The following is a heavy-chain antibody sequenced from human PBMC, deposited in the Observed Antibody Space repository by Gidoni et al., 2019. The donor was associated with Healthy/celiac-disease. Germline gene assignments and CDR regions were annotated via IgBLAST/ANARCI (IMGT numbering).Heavy chain of an antibody. CDR3: ARGLDDYTGVDY. V-gene: IGHV4-31*03. D-gene: IGHD4-4*01. J-gene: IGHJ4*02. Sequence: QVQLQESGPGLVTPSQTLSLTCTVSGGSISSGGYYWSWIRQHPGKGLEWIGYIYYSGSTYYNPSLKSRVTISVDTSKNQFSLKLSSVTAADTAVYYCARGLDDYTGVDYWGQGTLVTVSS. CDR1: GGSISSGGYY. CDR2: IYYSGST.